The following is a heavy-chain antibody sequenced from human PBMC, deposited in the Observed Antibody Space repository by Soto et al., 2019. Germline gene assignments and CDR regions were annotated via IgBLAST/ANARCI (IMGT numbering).Heavy chain of an antibody. V-gene: IGHV3-23*01. CDR2: ISGSGRST. CDR3: AIPPPHRKGPYYYASGSYTAVGAFDV. CDR1: EFTFSSYA. J-gene: IGHJ3*01. Sequence: PGGSLRLSCAASEFTFSSYAMSWVRQAPGKGLEWVSEISGSGRSTYYADSVKGRFTISRDNSKNTLYLQMNSLRAEDTALYYCAIPPPHRKGPYYYASGSYTAVGAFDVWGQGTMVTVSS. D-gene: IGHD3-10*01.